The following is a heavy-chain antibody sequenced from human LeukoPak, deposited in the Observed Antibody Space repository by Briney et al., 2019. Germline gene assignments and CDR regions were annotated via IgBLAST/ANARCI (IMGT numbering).Heavy chain of an antibody. CDR3: AKEKAGYCSSTSCFHGYDY. D-gene: IGHD2-2*01. CDR1: GFTFSSYA. V-gene: IGHV3-23*01. J-gene: IGHJ4*02. CDR2: ISGSGGST. Sequence: LPGGSLRLSCAASGFTFSSYAMSWVRQAPGKGLEWVSAISGSGGSTYYADSVKGRFSISRDNSKNTLYLQLNSLRAEDTAVYHCAKEKAGYCSSTSCFHGYDYWGQGTLVTVSS.